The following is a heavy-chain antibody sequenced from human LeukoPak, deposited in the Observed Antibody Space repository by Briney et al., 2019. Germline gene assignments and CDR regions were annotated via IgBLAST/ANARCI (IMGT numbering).Heavy chain of an antibody. Sequence: AETLSLTCAVYGGSFSGYYWSWIRQPPGKWLEWIGEINHSGSTNYNPSLKRPFTISVNTSKNQLSLKLSSVTAADTAVYYCARAFVITFGGVIVIHWFDPWGQGTLVTVSS. CDR3: ARAFVITFGGVIVIHWFDP. CDR2: INHSGST. V-gene: IGHV4-34*01. CDR1: GGSFSGYY. J-gene: IGHJ5*02. D-gene: IGHD3-16*02.